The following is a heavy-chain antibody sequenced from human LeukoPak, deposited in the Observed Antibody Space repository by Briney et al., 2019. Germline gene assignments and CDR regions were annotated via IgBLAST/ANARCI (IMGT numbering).Heavy chain of an antibody. CDR3: ARIGGNSLYYYMDV. J-gene: IGHJ6*03. Sequence: RPGGSLRLSCAASGFTFDDYGMSWVRQAPGKGLEWVSGINWNGGSTGYADSVKGRFTISRDNAKNSLYLQMNSLRAEGTALYYCARIGGNSLYYYMDVWGKGTTVTVSS. CDR2: INWNGGST. D-gene: IGHD4-23*01. V-gene: IGHV3-20*04. CDR1: GFTFDDYG.